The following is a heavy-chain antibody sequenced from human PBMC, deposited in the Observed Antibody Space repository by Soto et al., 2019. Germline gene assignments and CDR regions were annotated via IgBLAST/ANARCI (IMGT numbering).Heavy chain of an antibody. V-gene: IGHV4-31*03. CDR1: GGPISSGGYY. D-gene: IGHD1-26*01. CDR2: IYYSGST. Sequence: QVQLQESGPGLVKPSQTLSLTCTVSGGPISSGGYYWSWIRQHPGKGLEWIGYIYYSGSTYYNPSLKSRVTISVDTSKNQFSLKLSSVTAADTAVYYCARDSGSPNEGYYYGMDVWGQGTTVTVSS. J-gene: IGHJ6*02. CDR3: ARDSGSPNEGYYYGMDV.